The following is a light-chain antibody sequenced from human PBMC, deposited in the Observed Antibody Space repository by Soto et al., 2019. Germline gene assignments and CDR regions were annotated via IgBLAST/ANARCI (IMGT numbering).Light chain of an antibody. CDR3: QQYDSYSWT. CDR1: QSISSY. V-gene: IGKV1-5*01. Sequence: DIQMTQSPSSLSASVGDRVTITCRASQSISSYLNWYQQKPGKAPKLLIYDSSSLQSGVPSRFSGSGSGTEFTLTITSLQPDDFATYSCQQYDSYSWTFGQGTKGDIK. J-gene: IGKJ1*01. CDR2: DSS.